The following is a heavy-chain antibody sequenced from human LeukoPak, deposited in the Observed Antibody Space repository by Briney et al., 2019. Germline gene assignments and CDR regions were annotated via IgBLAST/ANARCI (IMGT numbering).Heavy chain of an antibody. CDR1: GFTFSSYA. CDR3: APRPPTTVTTSSATSPLDY. V-gene: IGHV3-23*01. CDR2: ISGSGGST. D-gene: IGHD4-17*01. Sequence: GGSLRLSCAASGFTFSSYAMSWVRQAPGKGLEWVSAISGSGGSTYYADSVKGRFTISRDNSKNTLYLQMNSLRAEDTAVHYCAPRPPTTVTTSSATSPLDYWGQGTLVTVSS. J-gene: IGHJ4*02.